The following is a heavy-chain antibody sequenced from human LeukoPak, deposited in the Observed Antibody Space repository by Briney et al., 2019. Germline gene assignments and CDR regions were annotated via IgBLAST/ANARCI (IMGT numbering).Heavy chain of an antibody. V-gene: IGHV1-45*02. CDR2: ITPFNGNT. CDR3: ARSSDYSNYVFAY. D-gene: IGHD4-11*01. Sequence: GASVTVSCKASGYTFTYHYLHWVRQAPGQALEWMGWITPFNGNTNYAQKFQDRVTITRDRSMSTVYMELSSLRSEDTAMYYCARSSDYSNYVFAYWGQGTLVTVSS. J-gene: IGHJ4*02. CDR1: GYTFTYHY.